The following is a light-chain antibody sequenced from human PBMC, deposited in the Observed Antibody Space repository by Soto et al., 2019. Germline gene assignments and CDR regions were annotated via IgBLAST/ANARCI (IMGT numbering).Light chain of an antibody. Sequence: EIVLTQSPVTLSLSPGERATLSCRASQSVSSNSLAWYQQKPGQAPRLLIYGASSRATGIPDRFSGSGSGTDFTLTISSLQSEDFAVYYCQQYNNWWTFGQGTKVDIK. V-gene: IGKV3-20*01. CDR1: QSVSSNS. CDR3: QQYNNWWT. CDR2: GAS. J-gene: IGKJ1*01.